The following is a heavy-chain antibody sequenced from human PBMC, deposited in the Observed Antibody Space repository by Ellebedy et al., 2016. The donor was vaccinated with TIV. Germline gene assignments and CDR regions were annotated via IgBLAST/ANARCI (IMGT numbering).Heavy chain of an antibody. J-gene: IGHJ4*02. D-gene: IGHD5-24*01. CDR2: IYSGGST. Sequence: PGGSLRLSCAASGFTVSSNYMSRVRQAPGKGLEWVSVIYSGGSTYYADSVKGRFTISRDNAKNSLYLQMNSLRAEDTAVYYCARGYDGYNYRSLFDYWGQGTLVTVSS. V-gene: IGHV3-53*01. CDR3: ARGYDGYNYRSLFDY. CDR1: GFTVSSNY.